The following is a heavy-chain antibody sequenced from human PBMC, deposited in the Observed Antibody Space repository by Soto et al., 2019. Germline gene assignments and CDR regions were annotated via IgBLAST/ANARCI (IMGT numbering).Heavy chain of an antibody. V-gene: IGHV1-69*13. D-gene: IGHD2-15*01. CDR2: IIPIFGTA. Sequence: ASVKVSCKASGGTFSSYAISWVRQAPGQGLEWMGGIIPIFGTANYAQKFQGRVTITADESTSTAYMELSSLRSEDTAVYYCARGLYCSGGSCYSMDYWGQGTLVTVSS. J-gene: IGHJ4*02. CDR1: GGTFSSYA. CDR3: ARGLYCSGGSCYSMDY.